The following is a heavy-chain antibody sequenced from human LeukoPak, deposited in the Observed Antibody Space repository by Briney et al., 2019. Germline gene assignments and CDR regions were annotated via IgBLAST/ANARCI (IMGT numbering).Heavy chain of an antibody. CDR2: ISSSSSYI. J-gene: IGHJ4*02. V-gene: IGHV3-21*01. CDR1: GFTFSSYS. D-gene: IGHD6-19*01. CDR3: ARDSRYSSGSFDY. Sequence: GGSLRLSCAASGFTFSSYSMNWVRQAPGKGLEWVSSISSSSSYIYYADSVKGRFTISRDNAKNSLYLQMNSLRAEDTAVYYCARDSRYSSGSFDYWGQGTQVTVSS.